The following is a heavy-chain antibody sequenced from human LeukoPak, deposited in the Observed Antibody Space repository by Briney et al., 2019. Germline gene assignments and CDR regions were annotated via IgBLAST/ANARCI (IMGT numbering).Heavy chain of an antibody. J-gene: IGHJ4*02. CDR2: ISYDGSNK. CDR1: GFTFSSYA. D-gene: IGHD3-10*01. Sequence: GGSLRLSCTASGFTFSSYAMHWVRQAPGKGLEWMGVISYDGSNKYYADSVKGRFTITRDNSKNTLYLQMNSLRAEDTAVYYCARDPMLRGVIGLSLRPPYYFDYSGQGTLVTVSS. CDR3: ARDPMLRGVIGLSLRPPYYFDY. V-gene: IGHV3-30*04.